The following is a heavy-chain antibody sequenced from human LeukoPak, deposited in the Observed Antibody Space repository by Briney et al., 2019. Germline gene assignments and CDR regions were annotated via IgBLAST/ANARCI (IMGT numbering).Heavy chain of an antibody. Sequence: GGSLRLSCAASGVTFSSYAMHWGREAPGTGLEGWAVMSYDGSKKYYADCVKGRLTISSNNSKDTLYMQMNSLRAADTAVYSCARVGGGYCSSTSCPNNYFDYWGQGSLVTVSS. CDR2: MSYDGSKK. CDR3: ARVGGGYCSSTSCPNNYFDY. J-gene: IGHJ4*02. CDR1: GVTFSSYA. D-gene: IGHD2-2*01. V-gene: IGHV3-30*04.